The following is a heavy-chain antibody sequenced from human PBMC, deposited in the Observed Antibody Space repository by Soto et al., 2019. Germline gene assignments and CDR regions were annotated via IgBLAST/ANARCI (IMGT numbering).Heavy chain of an antibody. Sequence: ASVKVSCKASGYTFTIYAMHWVLQAPGQRLEWMGWINAGNGNTKYSQKFQGRVTITRDTSASTAYMELSSLRSEDTAVYYCASPLIRTDAFEIWGQGTMVTV. J-gene: IGHJ3*02. D-gene: IGHD2-8*01. CDR3: ASPLIRTDAFEI. CDR1: GYTFTIYA. V-gene: IGHV1-3*01. CDR2: INAGNGNT.